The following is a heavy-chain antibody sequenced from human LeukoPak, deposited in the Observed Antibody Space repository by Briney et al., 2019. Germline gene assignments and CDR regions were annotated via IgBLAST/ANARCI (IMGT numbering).Heavy chain of an antibody. D-gene: IGHD3-10*01. CDR3: ARVITMVRGPNRHFDY. CDR2: ISAYNGNT. V-gene: IGHV1-18*04. J-gene: IGHJ4*02. Sequence: GASVTVSCKASGYTFTSYGISWVRQAPGQGLEWMGWISAYNGNTNYAQKLQGRVIMTTDTSTSTAYMDLRSLRSDDTPMYYCARVITMVRGPNRHFDYWGQGTLVTVSS. CDR1: GYTFTSYG.